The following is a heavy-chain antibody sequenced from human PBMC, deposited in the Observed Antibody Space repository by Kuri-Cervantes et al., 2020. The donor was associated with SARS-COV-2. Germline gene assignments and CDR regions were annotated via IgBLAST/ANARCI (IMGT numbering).Heavy chain of an antibody. J-gene: IGHJ4*02. CDR2: IKQDGSEK. CDR1: GFTFSSYS. CDR3: ARAGDITMIVEYYFDY. D-gene: IGHD3-22*01. Sequence: ETLSPTCAAFGFTFSSYSMNWVRQAPGKGLEWVANIKQDGSEKYYVDSVKGRFTISRDNAKNSLYLQMNSLRAEDTAVYYCARAGDITMIVEYYFDYWGQGTLVTVSS. V-gene: IGHV3-7*01.